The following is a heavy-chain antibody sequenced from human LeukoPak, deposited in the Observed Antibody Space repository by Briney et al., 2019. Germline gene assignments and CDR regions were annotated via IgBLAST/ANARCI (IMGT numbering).Heavy chain of an antibody. J-gene: IGHJ6*03. CDR2: IIPIFGTA. D-gene: IGHD2-2*01. V-gene: IGHV1-69*13. CDR3: ARDGCSSTSCPDDYYYYMDV. Sequence: SVKVSCKASGGTFSSYAISWVRQAPGQGLEWMGGIIPIFGTANYAQKFQGRVTITADESTSTAYMELSSLRSEDTAVHYCARDGCSSTSCPDDYYYYMDVWGKGTTVTVSS. CDR1: GGTFSSYA.